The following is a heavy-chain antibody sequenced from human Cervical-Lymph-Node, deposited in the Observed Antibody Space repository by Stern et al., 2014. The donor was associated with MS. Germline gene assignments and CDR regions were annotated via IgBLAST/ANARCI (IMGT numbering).Heavy chain of an antibody. J-gene: IGHJ3*02. Sequence: EPGPALVKPTQTLTLTCTFSGFSLTTSGMCVSWIRQPPGKALEWLSVIDWDDDKSYNTSLKTRLTISKDTSKNQVVLTMTNMDPVDTATYYCARFYSSSSFADAFDIWGQGTMVTVSS. CDR3: ARFYSSSSFADAFDI. V-gene: IGHV2-70*01. CDR2: IDWDDDK. D-gene: IGHD6-6*01. CDR1: GFSLTTSGMC.